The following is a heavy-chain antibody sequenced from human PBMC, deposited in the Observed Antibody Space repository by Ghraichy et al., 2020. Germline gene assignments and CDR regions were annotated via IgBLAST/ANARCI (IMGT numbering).Heavy chain of an antibody. J-gene: IGHJ3*02. CDR3: ARPLSSSLYTSGWFGVSFDI. D-gene: IGHD6-19*01. CDR1: GGSISTTSYY. Sequence: SETLSLTCTVSGGSISTTSYYWGWLRQPPGKGLEWIGSSYYSGRTYYNPSLRSRVTISVGTSKNQFSLRLKSVTAADTALYYCARPLSSSLYTSGWFGVSFDIGGQGTMVTV. CDR2: SYYSGRT. V-gene: IGHV4-39*01.